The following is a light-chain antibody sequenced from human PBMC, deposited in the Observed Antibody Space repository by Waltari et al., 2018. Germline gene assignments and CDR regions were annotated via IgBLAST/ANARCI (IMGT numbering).Light chain of an antibody. CDR2: YNSDSEK. CDR1: SDINVGAFN. V-gene: IGLV5-37*01. CDR3: MFWPSNVWV. Sequence: QPVLTQPPSSSASPGESARLTCTFASDINVGAFNISWYQQKPGSPPRFLLYYNSDSEKAQGSGVPSRFSGSKDASANAGILLISGLQSEDEADYYCMFWPSNVWVFGGGTKLTVL. J-gene: IGLJ3*02.